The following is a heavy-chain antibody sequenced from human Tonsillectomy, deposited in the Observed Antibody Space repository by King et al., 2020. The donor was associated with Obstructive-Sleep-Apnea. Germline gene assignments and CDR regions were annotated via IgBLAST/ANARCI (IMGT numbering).Heavy chain of an antibody. Sequence: QLQESGPGLVKPSETLSLTCTVSGGSISSYYWSWIRQPPGKGLEWIGYIYYSGSTNYNPSLKSRVTISADTSKNQFSLKLSSVTAADTAVYYCATLPPPGYSSGWYPVEYWGQGTLVTVSS. CDR1: GGSISSYY. CDR2: IYYSGST. CDR3: ATLPPPGYSSGWYPVEY. V-gene: IGHV4-59*08. D-gene: IGHD6-19*01. J-gene: IGHJ4*02.